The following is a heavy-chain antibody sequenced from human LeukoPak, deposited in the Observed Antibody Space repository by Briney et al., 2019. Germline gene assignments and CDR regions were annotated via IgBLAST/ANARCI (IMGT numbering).Heavy chain of an antibody. Sequence: GGSLRLSCAASGFTFSNYWMSWVRQGPGKGLEWVANIKEDGSEKYYVDSVKGRFTISRDNAKNSLYLQMNSLRAEDTAVYYCARVAAILQYQLPRGHFDYWGQGILVTVSS. CDR2: IKEDGSEK. D-gene: IGHD2-2*01. CDR1: GFTFSNYW. J-gene: IGHJ4*02. V-gene: IGHV3-7*01. CDR3: ARVAAILQYQLPRGHFDY.